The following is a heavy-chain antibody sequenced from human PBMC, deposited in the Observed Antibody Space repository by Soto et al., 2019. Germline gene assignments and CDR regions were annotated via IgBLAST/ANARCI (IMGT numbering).Heavy chain of an antibody. D-gene: IGHD3-10*01. CDR2: TYYRSKWYN. Sequence: SQTLSLTCAISGDSVSSNSAAWNWIRRSPSRGLEWLGRTYYRSKWYNDYAVSVKSRITINPDTSKSQVSLTLTSMTAADAALYYCARSPNYYYYGFDVWGQGTAVTVSS. CDR3: ARSPNYYYYGFDV. J-gene: IGHJ6*02. V-gene: IGHV6-1*01. CDR1: GDSVSSNSAA.